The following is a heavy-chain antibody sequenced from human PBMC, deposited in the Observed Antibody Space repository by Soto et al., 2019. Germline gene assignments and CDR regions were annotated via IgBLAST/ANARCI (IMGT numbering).Heavy chain of an antibody. D-gene: IGHD3-22*01. Sequence: QSGGSLRLSCAASGFTFSSYGMHWVRQAPGKGLEWVAFISNDGSKKYYVDSVKGRFAISRDNSKNTLYLEMNSLRAEDTAVYYCAKDYYYDSSGLVYWGQGTLVTVSS. CDR3: AKDYYYDSSGLVY. CDR1: GFTFSSYG. J-gene: IGHJ4*02. CDR2: ISNDGSKK. V-gene: IGHV3-30*18.